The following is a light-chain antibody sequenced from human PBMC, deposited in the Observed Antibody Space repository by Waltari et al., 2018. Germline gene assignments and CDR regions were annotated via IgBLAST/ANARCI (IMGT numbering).Light chain of an antibody. J-gene: IGKJ4*01. CDR2: GAS. CDR1: QRVTISY. Sequence: EIVLTQSPGTLSLSPGERATLSCRSSQRVTISYLPWNKQNPGQAPMLLMYGASSRATCIPDRFSCSGSGTDVALTISRLEPEDFAVYYCQQYGSSPPLTFGGGTKVEIK. V-gene: IGKV3-20*01. CDR3: QQYGSSPPLT.